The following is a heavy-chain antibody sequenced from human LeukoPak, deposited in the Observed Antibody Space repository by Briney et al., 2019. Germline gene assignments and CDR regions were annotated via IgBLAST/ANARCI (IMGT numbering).Heavy chain of an antibody. CDR1: GYTFTSYG. V-gene: IGHV1-18*01. J-gene: IGHJ3*02. D-gene: IGHD3-10*01. CDR3: ARVKWFGELLSGDAFDI. Sequence: ASVKVSCKASGYTFTSYGISWVRQSPGQGLEWMGWISAYNGNTNYAQKLQGRVTMTTDTSTSTAYMELRSLRSDDTAVYYCARVKWFGELLSGDAFDIWGQGTMVTVSS. CDR2: ISAYNGNT.